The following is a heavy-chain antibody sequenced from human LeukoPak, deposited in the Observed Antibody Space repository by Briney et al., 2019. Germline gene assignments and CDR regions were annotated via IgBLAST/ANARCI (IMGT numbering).Heavy chain of an antibody. Sequence: GGSLGLSCAASGFTFSSYAMHWVRQAPGKGLEWVAVISYDGSNKYYADSVKGRFTISRDNSKNTLYLQMNSLRAEDTAVYYCARGKGRDSGAFDIWGQGTMVTVSS. CDR2: ISYDGSNK. CDR1: GFTFSSYA. J-gene: IGHJ3*02. CDR3: ARGKGRDSGAFDI. V-gene: IGHV3-30-3*01. D-gene: IGHD2-15*01.